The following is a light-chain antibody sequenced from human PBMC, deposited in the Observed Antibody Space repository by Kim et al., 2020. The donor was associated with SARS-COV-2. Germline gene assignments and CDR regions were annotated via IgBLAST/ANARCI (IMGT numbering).Light chain of an antibody. Sequence: PGERATLSCRASQSVSSSYLAWYRQKPGQAPRLLIYGASSRATGIADRFSGSGSGTDFTLTISRLEPEDFAVYYCQQYGSSPLTFGGGTKV. CDR3: QQYGSSPLT. V-gene: IGKV3-20*01. J-gene: IGKJ4*01. CDR2: GAS. CDR1: QSVSSSY.